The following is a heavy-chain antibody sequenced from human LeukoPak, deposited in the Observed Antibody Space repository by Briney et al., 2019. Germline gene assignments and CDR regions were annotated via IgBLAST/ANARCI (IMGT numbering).Heavy chain of an antibody. J-gene: IGHJ6*02. Sequence: RASVKVSCKVSGYTLTELSMHWVRQAPGKGLEWMGGFDPEDGGTIYAQKFQGRVTMTEDASTDTAYMELSSLRSEDTAVYYCASSGNSSGYYATPIRDYYYGMDVWGQGTTVTVSS. CDR3: ASSGNSSGYYATPIRDYYYGMDV. CDR1: GYTLTELS. D-gene: IGHD3-22*01. CDR2: FDPEDGGT. V-gene: IGHV1-24*01.